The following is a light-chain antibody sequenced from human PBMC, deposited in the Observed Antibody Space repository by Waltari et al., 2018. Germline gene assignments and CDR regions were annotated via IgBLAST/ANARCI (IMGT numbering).Light chain of an antibody. CDR3: QHYKSYPFI. CDR2: RAS. J-gene: IGKJ3*01. Sequence: GDRVTITCRASENIGTSLVWYQQKPGKAPKLLIYRASTLESGVPSRFSGSGSGTEFTLTISSLQPDDFATYYCQHYKSYPFIFGPGTKVDL. V-gene: IGKV1-5*03. CDR1: ENIGTS.